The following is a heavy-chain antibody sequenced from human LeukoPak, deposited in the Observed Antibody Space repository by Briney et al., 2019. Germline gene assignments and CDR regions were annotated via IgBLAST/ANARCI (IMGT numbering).Heavy chain of an antibody. V-gene: IGHV4-4*07. CDR2: IQTSGST. J-gene: IGHJ4*02. Sequence: SETLSLTCTFSGGSISSYYWSWIRQPAGKGLEWIGRIQTSGSTNYNPSLKSRVTMSVDTSKNQVSLKLSSVTAADTAVYYCARGLDNWNVYIFDHWGLGTLVTVSS. CDR3: ARGLDNWNVYIFDH. CDR1: GGSISSYY. D-gene: IGHD1-20*01.